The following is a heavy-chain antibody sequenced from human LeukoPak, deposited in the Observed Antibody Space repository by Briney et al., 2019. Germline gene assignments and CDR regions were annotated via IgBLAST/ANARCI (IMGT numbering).Heavy chain of an antibody. V-gene: IGHV3-11*01. CDR3: ALDRYYYDSSGYFGSDY. D-gene: IGHD3-22*01. CDR1: GFTFSDYY. CDR2: ISSSGSTI. Sequence: GGSLRLSCAASGFTFSDYYMSWIRQAPGQGLEWVSYISSSGSTIYYADSVKGRFTISRDNAKNSLYLQMNSLRAEDTAVYYCALDRYYYDSSGYFGSDYWGQGTLVTVSS. J-gene: IGHJ4*02.